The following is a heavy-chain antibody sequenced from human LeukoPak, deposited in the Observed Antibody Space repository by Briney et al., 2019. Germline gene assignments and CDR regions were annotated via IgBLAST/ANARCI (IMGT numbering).Heavy chain of an antibody. CDR1: GDSISSGHW. CDR3: ARSHPRCSATLDY. D-gene: IGHD3-10*02. J-gene: IGHJ4*02. V-gene: IGHV4-4*02. Sequence: SETLSLTCAVSGDSISSGHWWNWVRQSPGKGLEWIGEIYHSGSANYNPSLKSRVTISVDKSKNQFSLKLTSLTVADTAVYFCARSHPRCSATLDYWGQGTQVTVSS. CDR2: IYHSGSA.